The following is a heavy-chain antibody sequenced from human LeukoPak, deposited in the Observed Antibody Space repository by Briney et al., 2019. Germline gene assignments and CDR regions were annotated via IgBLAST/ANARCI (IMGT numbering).Heavy chain of an antibody. CDR3: AREEFDFWSGYLNWFDP. CDR1: GFTFSDYY. Sequence: GGSLRLSCAAFGFTFSDYYMSWIRQAPGKGLEWVSYISSSGSTIYYADSVKGRFTISRDNAKNSLYLQMNSLRAEDTAVYYCAREEFDFWSGYLNWFDPWGQGTLVTVSS. J-gene: IGHJ5*02. D-gene: IGHD3-3*01. V-gene: IGHV3-11*01. CDR2: ISSSGSTI.